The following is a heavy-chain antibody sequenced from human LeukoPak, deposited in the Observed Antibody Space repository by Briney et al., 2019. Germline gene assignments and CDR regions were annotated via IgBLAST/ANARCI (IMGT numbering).Heavy chain of an antibody. V-gene: IGHV3-30*18. J-gene: IGHJ6*02. CDR1: GFTFSSYG. Sequence: GGSLRLSCAASGFTFSSYGMHWVRQAPGKGLEWVAVTSYDGSNKYYADSVKGRFTISRDNSKNTLYLQMNSLRAEDTAVYYCAKADSSSWYYYYYYYGMDVWGQGTTVTVSS. CDR2: TSYDGSNK. CDR3: AKADSSSWYYYYYYYGMDV. D-gene: IGHD6-13*01.